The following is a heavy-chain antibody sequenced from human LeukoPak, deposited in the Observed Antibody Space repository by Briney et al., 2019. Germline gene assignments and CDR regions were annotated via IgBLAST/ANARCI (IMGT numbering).Heavy chain of an antibody. J-gene: IGHJ4*02. V-gene: IGHV3-30*18. CDR1: GFTFSSYG. CDR2: ISYDGSNK. CDR3: AKDVGIAAAGSYFDY. D-gene: IGHD6-13*01. Sequence: GRSLRLSCAASGFTFSSYGMHWVRQAPGKGLEWVAVISYDGSNKYYADSVKGRFTISRDNSKNTLYLQMNSLRAEDTAVYYCAKDVGIAAAGSYFDYWGQGTLVTVPS.